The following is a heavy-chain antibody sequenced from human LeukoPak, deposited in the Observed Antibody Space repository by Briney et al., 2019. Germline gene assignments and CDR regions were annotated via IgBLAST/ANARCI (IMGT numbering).Heavy chain of an antibody. J-gene: IGHJ4*02. D-gene: IGHD5/OR15-5a*01. Sequence: ASVKVSCKASGYSFITYAMNWVRQAPGQGLEWMGWINPNSGGTNYAQKFQGRVTMTRDTSISTAYMELSRLRSDDTAVYYCARDSGGPQRSVSTDYWGQGTLVTVSS. CDR1: GYSFITYA. V-gene: IGHV1-2*02. CDR2: INPNSGGT. CDR3: ARDSGGPQRSVSTDY.